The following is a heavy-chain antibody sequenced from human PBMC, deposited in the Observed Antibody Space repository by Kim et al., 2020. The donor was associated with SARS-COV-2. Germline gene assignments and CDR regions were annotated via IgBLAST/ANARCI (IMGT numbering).Heavy chain of an antibody. D-gene: IGHD6-19*01. CDR1: GGTFSSYA. J-gene: IGHJ4*02. CDR2: IIPIFGTA. Sequence: SVKVSCKASGGTFSSYAISWVRQAPGQGLEWMGGIIPIFGTANYAQKFQGRVTITADESTSTAYMELSSLRSEDTAVYYCARVLIEGRWLVGFDYWGQGTLVTVSS. CDR3: ARVLIEGRWLVGFDY. V-gene: IGHV1-69*13.